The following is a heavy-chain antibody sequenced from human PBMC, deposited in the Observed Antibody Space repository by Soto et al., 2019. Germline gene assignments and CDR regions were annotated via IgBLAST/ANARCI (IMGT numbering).Heavy chain of an antibody. D-gene: IGHD3-22*01. CDR1: GGSISSSNW. CDR3: ARDLGGYYDSSGYPT. J-gene: IGHJ5*02. CDR2: IYHSGST. V-gene: IGHV4-4*02. Sequence: SETLSLTCAVSGGSISSSNWWSCVRQPPGKGLEWIGEIYHSGSTNYNPSLKSRVTMSVDTSKNQFSLKLSSVTAADTAVYYCARDLGGYYDSSGYPTWGQGTLVTVSS.